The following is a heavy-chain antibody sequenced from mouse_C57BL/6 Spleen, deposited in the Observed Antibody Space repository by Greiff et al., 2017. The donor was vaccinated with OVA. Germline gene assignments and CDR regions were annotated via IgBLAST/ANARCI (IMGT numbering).Heavy chain of an antibody. J-gene: IGHJ4*01. CDR3: DRRTTMVKGYAMDY. CDR1: GFSFTSYA. Sequence: QVQLKESGPGLVAPSQSLSITCTVSGFSFTSYAISWVRQPPGKGLEWLGVIWTGGGTNYNSAHKSRLSISKDNSKSQVFLKMNRLHTDDTAGYYCDRRTTMVKGYAMDYWGQGTSVTVSS. V-gene: IGHV2-9-1*01. D-gene: IGHD2-2*01. CDR2: IWTGGGT.